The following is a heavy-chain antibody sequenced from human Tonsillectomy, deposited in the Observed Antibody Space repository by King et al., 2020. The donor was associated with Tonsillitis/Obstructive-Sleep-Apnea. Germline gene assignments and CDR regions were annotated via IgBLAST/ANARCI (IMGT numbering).Heavy chain of an antibody. V-gene: IGHV3-48*03. CDR1: GFTFSSYE. D-gene: IGHD3-22*01. CDR3: ARGYYYDSSAYYPSP. J-gene: IGHJ5*02. CDR2: ISTSGSPI. Sequence: VQLVESGGGLVQPGGSLRLSCAASGFTFSSYEMNWVRQSPGKGLEWVSYISTSGSPIYYADSVKGRFTISRDNAKNSLYLQMNSLRAEDTAVYYCARGYYYDSSAYYPSPWGQGTLVTVSS.